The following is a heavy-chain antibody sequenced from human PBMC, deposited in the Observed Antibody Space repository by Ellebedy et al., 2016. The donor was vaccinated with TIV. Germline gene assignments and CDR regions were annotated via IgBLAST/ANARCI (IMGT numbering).Heavy chain of an antibody. D-gene: IGHD3-3*01. CDR3: ARVDDDFWSGYFCPDY. Sequence: ASVKVSCXASGYTFTSYGISWVRQAPGQGLEWMGWISAYNGNTNYAQKLQGRVTMTTDTSTSTAYMELRSLRSDDTAVYYCARVDDDFWSGYFCPDYWGQGTLVTVSS. CDR1: GYTFTSYG. CDR2: ISAYNGNT. V-gene: IGHV1-18*01. J-gene: IGHJ4*02.